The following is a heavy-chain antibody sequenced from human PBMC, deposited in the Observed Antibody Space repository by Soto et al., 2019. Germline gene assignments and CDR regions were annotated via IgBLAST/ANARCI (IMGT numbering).Heavy chain of an antibody. Sequence: EVQLVESGGDLVQPGGSLRLSCAASGFRFSIYSMNWVRQAPGKGLEWFSYITSDTKTIQYTDSVKGRFTISRDNAKSVVCLQMNSLREEDTAVYFCARSVEGHFDFGGQGTVVTVSS. CDR1: GFRFSIYS. D-gene: IGHD6-19*01. V-gene: IGHV3-48*02. CDR2: ITSDTKTI. J-gene: IGHJ4*02. CDR3: ARSVEGHFDF.